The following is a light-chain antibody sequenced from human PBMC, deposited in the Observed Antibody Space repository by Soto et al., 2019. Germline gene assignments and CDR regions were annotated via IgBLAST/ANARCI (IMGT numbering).Light chain of an antibody. CDR2: GAS. CDR1: QSVSNSY. J-gene: IGKJ2*01. V-gene: IGKV3-20*01. CDR3: QQYGSSPYT. Sequence: EILLTQSTGTLSLSPGERATLSCRASQSVSNSYLAWYQQKPGQAPRLLIYGASGRATGIPDRFSGSGSGTDFTLTISRLEPEDFAVYYCQQYGSSPYTFGQVTKVE.